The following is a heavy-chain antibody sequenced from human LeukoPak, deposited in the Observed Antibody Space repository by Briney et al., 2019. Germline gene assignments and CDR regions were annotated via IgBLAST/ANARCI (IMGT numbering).Heavy chain of an antibody. J-gene: IGHJ4*02. CDR3: AACTGGTCYHLKFDY. Sequence: SETLSLTCTVSGDSISSYYWTWIRQPPGKGLEWVGYIYYTGSTNYNPSLKSRVTISVDTSKSQFSLKLTSVTAADTAMYYCAACTGGTCYHLKFDYWGQGTLVTVSS. CDR2: IYYTGST. V-gene: IGHV4-59*01. D-gene: IGHD2-15*01. CDR1: GDSISSYY.